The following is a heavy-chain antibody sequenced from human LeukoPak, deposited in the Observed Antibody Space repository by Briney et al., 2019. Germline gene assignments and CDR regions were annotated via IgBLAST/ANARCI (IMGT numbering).Heavy chain of an antibody. Sequence: EASVKVSCKASGGTFSSYAISWVRQAPGQGLEWMGWISAYNGDTNSAQNLQGRVTMTTDTSTSTAYMELRSLRSDDTAVYYCARDQRVGYSGSVTANWFDPWGQGTLVTVSS. CDR2: ISAYNGDT. V-gene: IGHV1-18*01. CDR3: ARDQRVGYSGSVTANWFDP. CDR1: GGTFSSYA. J-gene: IGHJ5*02. D-gene: IGHD3-10*01.